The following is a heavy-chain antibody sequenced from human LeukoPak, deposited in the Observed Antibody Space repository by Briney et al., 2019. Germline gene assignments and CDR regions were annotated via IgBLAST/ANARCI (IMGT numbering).Heavy chain of an antibody. CDR2: ISGSGGST. V-gene: IGHV3-23*01. CDR1: GFTFSNYW. J-gene: IGHJ4*02. Sequence: GGSLRLSCAASGFTFSNYWMSWVRQAPGKGLEWVSAISGSGGSTYYADSVKGRFTISRDNSKNTLYLQMNSLRAEDTAVYYCAKANRHGYSSSWYDPPDLYYFDYWGQGTLVTVSS. CDR3: AKANRHGYSSSWYDPPDLYYFDY. D-gene: IGHD6-13*01.